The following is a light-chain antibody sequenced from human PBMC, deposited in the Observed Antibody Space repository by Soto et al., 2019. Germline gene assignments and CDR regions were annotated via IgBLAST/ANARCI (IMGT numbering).Light chain of an antibody. CDR1: QSVSSN. CDR2: GAS. Sequence: EIVMPQSPDTLSVSPGDSATLSCTASQSVSSNLARYQQKTGQAPRLLIYGASTRATGIPARFSGRGSRTELTPTIRRLQSQEFAGYYCQQYNNWPPGYTFGQGTKVDI. J-gene: IGKJ2*01. V-gene: IGKV3-15*01. CDR3: QQYNNWPPGYT.